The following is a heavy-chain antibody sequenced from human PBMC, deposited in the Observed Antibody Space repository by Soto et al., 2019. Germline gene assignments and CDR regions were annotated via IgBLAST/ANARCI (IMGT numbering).Heavy chain of an antibody. CDR3: ARSHRSSPYFDY. V-gene: IGHV5-51*01. CDR1: GYTFSNFW. D-gene: IGHD6-13*01. Sequence: SLKISCRCSGYTFSNFWIAWVRHLPGKGLEWMGIIYPGDHETRYSPSFHGKVTISADKSINTAYLQWSSLEASDSAFYYCARSHRSSPYFDYWGQGALVTVSS. CDR2: IYPGDHET. J-gene: IGHJ4*02.